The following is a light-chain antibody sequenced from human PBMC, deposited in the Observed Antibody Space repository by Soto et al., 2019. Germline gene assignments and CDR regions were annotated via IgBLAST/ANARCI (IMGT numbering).Light chain of an antibody. CDR2: AAS. CDR1: QSISSY. V-gene: IGKV1-39*01. Sequence: DVQMTQSPSSLSASVGDRVTITCRASQSISSYLNWYQQKPGKAPKLLISAASSLQSGVPSRFSGSGSGTEFTLTISSLQPEDFATYYCRQSYSTPGTFGPGTKVDIK. J-gene: IGKJ3*01. CDR3: RQSYSTPGT.